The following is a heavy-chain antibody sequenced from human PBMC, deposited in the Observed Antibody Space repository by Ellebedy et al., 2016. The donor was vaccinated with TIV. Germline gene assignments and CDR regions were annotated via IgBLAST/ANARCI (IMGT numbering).Heavy chain of an antibody. CDR1: GFTFSSYS. CDR2: ISGSSGYI. V-gene: IGHV3-21*01. J-gene: IGHJ4*02. D-gene: IGHD3-22*01. Sequence: GESLKISCAASGFTFSSYSMNWVRQAPGKGLEWVSSISGSSGYIYYADSVKGRFTISRDNARTSLYLQMNSLRAEDTAVYYCAREAISYATSGYYFDYWGQGTLVAVSS. CDR3: AREAISYATSGYYFDY.